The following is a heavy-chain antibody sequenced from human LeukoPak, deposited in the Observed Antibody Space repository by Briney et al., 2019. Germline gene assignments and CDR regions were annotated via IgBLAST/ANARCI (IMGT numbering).Heavy chain of an antibody. D-gene: IGHD1-26*01. V-gene: IGHV3-9*01. J-gene: IGHJ4*02. CDR2: ISWNSGSI. Sequence: TGGSLRLSCAASGFTFDDYAMHWVRQAPGKGLEWVSGISWNSGSIGYADSVKGRFTISRDNAKNSLYLQMNSLRAEDTALYYCATFLELLGLVYWGQGTLVTVSS. CDR3: ATFLELLGLVY. CDR1: GFTFDDYA.